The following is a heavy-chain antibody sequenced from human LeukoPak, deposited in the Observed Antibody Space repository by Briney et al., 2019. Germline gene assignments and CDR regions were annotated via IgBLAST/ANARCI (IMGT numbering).Heavy chain of an antibody. D-gene: IGHD1-20*01. V-gene: IGHV1-8*01. Sequence: ASVKVSCKASGYTFTSYDINWVRQATGQGLEWMGWMNPNSGNTGYARKFQGRVTMTRNTSISTAYMELSSLRSEDTAVYYCARGSNWTWYYYGMDVWGQGTTVTVSS. CDR3: ARGSNWTWYYYGMDV. CDR2: MNPNSGNT. J-gene: IGHJ6*02. CDR1: GYTFTSYD.